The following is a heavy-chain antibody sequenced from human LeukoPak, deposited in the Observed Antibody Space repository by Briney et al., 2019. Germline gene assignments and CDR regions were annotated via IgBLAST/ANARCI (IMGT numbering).Heavy chain of an antibody. Sequence: GASVKVSCKASGYTFTGQHVHWVRQAPGQGLEWMGWINPNSGGTNSAQKFKGRVTMTRDTSISTAYMELRRLRSDDTAVYYCARDRDIAVAQPFDPWGQGTLVTVSS. CDR1: GYTFTGQH. CDR3: ARDRDIAVAQPFDP. J-gene: IGHJ5*02. D-gene: IGHD6-19*01. V-gene: IGHV1-2*02. CDR2: INPNSGGT.